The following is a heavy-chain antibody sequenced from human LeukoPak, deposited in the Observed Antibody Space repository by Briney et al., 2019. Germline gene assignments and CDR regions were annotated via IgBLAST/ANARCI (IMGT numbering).Heavy chain of an antibody. V-gene: IGHV1-8*03. CDR1: GYTFSSYG. CDR2: MNPNSGNT. CDR3: AREGRSSWYQEGWFDP. J-gene: IGHJ5*02. Sequence: ASVKVSCKASGYTFSSYGINWVRQATGQGLEWMGWMNPNSGNTGYAQKFQGRVTITRNTSISTAYMELSSLRSEDTAVYYCAREGRSSWYQEGWFDPWGQGTLVTVSS. D-gene: IGHD6-13*01.